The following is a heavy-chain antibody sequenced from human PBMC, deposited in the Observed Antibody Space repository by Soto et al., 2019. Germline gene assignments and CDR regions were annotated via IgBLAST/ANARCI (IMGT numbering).Heavy chain of an antibody. CDR3: TTDPAPYSSGWSNRDY. D-gene: IGHD6-19*01. J-gene: IGHJ4*02. CDR1: GFTFSNAW. V-gene: IGHV3-15*01. CDR2: IKSKTDGGTT. Sequence: GWSLRLSCAASGFTFSNAWMSWVRQAPGKXLEWVGRIKSKTDGGTTDYAAPVKGRFTISRDDSKNTLYLQMNSLKTEDTAVYYCTTDPAPYSSGWSNRDYWGQGTLVTVSS.